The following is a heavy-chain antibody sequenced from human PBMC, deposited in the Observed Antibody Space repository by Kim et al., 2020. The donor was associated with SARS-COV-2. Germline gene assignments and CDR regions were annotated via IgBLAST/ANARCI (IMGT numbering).Heavy chain of an antibody. J-gene: IGHJ4*02. D-gene: IGHD3-3*01. V-gene: IGHV4-39*01. CDR1: GGSISSSSYY. CDR3: ARHALYDFWSGYPFYFDY. CDR2: IYYSGST. Sequence: SETLSLTCTVSGGSISSSSYYWGWIRQPPGKGLEWIGSIYYSGSTYYNPSLKSRVTISVDTSKNQFSLKLSSVTAADTAVYYCARHALYDFWSGYPFYFDYWGQGTLVTVSS.